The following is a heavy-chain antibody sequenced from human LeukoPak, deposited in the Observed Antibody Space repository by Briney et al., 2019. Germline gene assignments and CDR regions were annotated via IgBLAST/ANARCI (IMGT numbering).Heavy chain of an antibody. CDR3: AKDFGGSGSYYCPFDY. CDR1: GFTFNSYY. J-gene: IGHJ4*02. V-gene: IGHV3-23*01. Sequence: GGSLRLSCAASGFTFNSYYMSWVRQAPGKGLEWVAAISNTATSTYYADSVKGRFTVSRDQSKNTLYLQMNSLRVEDTAIYYCAKDFGGSGSYYCPFDYWGQGALVTVSS. D-gene: IGHD3-10*01. CDR2: ISNTATST.